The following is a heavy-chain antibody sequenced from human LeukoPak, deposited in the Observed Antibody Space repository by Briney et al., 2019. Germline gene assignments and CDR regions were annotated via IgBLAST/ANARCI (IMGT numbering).Heavy chain of an antibody. CDR1: GFTFSSYS. CDR3: ANGHCTNGVCYPYYYYYMDV. V-gene: IGHV3-21*01. J-gene: IGHJ6*03. D-gene: IGHD2-8*01. CDR2: ISSSSSYI. Sequence: GGSLRLSCAASGFTFSSYSMNWVRQAPGKGLEWVSSISSSSSYIYYADSVKGRFTISRDNSKNTLYLQMNSLRAEDTAVYYCANGHCTNGVCYPYYYYYMDVWGKGTTVTVSS.